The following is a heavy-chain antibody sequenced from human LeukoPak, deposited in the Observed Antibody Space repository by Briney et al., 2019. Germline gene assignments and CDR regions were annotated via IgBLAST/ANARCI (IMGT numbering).Heavy chain of an antibody. Sequence: SXXXSLTCTVSGGSISSSSYYWGWIRQPPGKGLEWIGSIYYSGSTYYNPSLKSRVTISVDTSKNQFSLKLSSVTAADTAVYYCARSTTVVTPVYYYYYYMDVWGKGTTVTVSS. CDR1: GGSISSSSYY. CDR2: IYYSGST. D-gene: IGHD4-23*01. J-gene: IGHJ6*03. CDR3: ARSTTVVTPVYYYYYYMDV. V-gene: IGHV4-39*01.